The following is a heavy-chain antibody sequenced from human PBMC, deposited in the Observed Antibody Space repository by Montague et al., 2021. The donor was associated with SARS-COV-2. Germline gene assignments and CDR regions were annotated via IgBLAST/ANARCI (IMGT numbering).Heavy chain of an antibody. J-gene: IGHJ6*02. D-gene: IGHD2-2*02. CDR1: GGSISSSSYY. Sequence: SETLSLTCTVSGGSISSSSYYWGWIRQAPGKGLEWIGSIYSSGSTYYNPSLKSRVTISVDTSKNQFSLKLSSVTAADTAVYYCARDPSRQPLLYPIGDYYYGMDVWGQGTTVTVSS. CDR2: IYSSGST. V-gene: IGHV4-39*07. CDR3: ARDPSRQPLLYPIGDYYYGMDV.